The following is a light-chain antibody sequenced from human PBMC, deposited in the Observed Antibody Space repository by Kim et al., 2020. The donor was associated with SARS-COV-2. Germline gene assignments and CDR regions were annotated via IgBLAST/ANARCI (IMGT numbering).Light chain of an antibody. CDR2: AAS. CDR3: QQYGGSPYT. V-gene: IGKV3-20*01. Sequence: LARGERSTLSCRARQSVSSIYLAWFQQKPGQAPRLFIYAASTRAIGIPYRFSGSGSGTDFTLTISRLEPEDFAVYYCQQYGGSPYTFGQGTKLEI. CDR1: QSVSSIY. J-gene: IGKJ2*01.